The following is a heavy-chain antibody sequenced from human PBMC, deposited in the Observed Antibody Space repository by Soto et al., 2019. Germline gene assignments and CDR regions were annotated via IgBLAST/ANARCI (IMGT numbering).Heavy chain of an antibody. V-gene: IGHV4-31*03. Sequence: QVQLQESGPGLVKPSQTLSLTCTVSGGSISSGGYYWSWIRQHPGKGLEWIGYIYYSVSTYYNYYNPSLNSRVTISVDTSKNQFSLKLSSVTAADTAVYYCARTPLLWGQGTLVTVSS. CDR2: IYYSVSTYYN. CDR3: ARTPLL. CDR1: GGSISSGGYY. J-gene: IGHJ4*02. D-gene: IGHD1-26*01.